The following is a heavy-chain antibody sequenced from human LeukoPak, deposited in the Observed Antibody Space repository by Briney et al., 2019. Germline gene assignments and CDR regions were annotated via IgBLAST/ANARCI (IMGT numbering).Heavy chain of an antibody. D-gene: IGHD2-15*01. CDR2: IYYSGST. V-gene: IGHV4-31*03. Sequence: SETLSLTCTVSGGPISSGGYYWSWIRQHPGKGLEWIGYIYYSGSTYYNPSLKSRVTISVDTSKNQFSLKLSSVTAADTAVYYCARVCSGGSCFGVAYDYWGQGTLVTVSS. J-gene: IGHJ4*02. CDR3: ARVCSGGSCFGVAYDY. CDR1: GGPISSGGYY.